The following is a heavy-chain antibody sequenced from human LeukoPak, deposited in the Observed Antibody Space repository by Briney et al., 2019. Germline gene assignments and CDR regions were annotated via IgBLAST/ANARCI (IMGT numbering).Heavy chain of an antibody. J-gene: IGHJ4*02. CDR3: VRDGQELAFDK. Sequence: VQPGGSLRLSCAASGFTFSSYAMSWVRQAPGKGLGWVSAISGSGGSTYYADSVKGRFTMSRDNAKNTLYLQMNSLRVEDTAVYYCVRDGQELAFDKWGQGTLVTVSS. CDR2: ISGSGGST. CDR1: GFTFSSYA. D-gene: IGHD1-1*01. V-gene: IGHV3-23*01.